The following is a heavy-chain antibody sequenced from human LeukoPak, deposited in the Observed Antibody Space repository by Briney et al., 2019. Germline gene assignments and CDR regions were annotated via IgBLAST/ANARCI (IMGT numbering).Heavy chain of an antibody. CDR2: ISAYNGNT. CDR3: ARDLNYVLDEIYYYYYGMDV. CDR1: GYTFTSYG. D-gene: IGHD4-4*01. V-gene: IGHV1-18*01. J-gene: IGHJ6*02. Sequence: GASVKVSCKASGYTFTSYGISWVRQAPGQGLEWMGWISAYNGNTDYAQKLQGRVTMTTDTSTSTAYMELRSLRSDDTAVYYCARDLNYVLDEIYYYYYGMDVWGQGTTVTVSS.